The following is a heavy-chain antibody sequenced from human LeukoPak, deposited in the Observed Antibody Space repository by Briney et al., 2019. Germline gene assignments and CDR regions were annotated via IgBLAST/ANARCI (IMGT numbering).Heavy chain of an antibody. CDR2: TGTAVDT. D-gene: IGHD7-27*01. J-gene: IGHJ3*02. CDR1: GFTFSSYD. V-gene: IGHV3-13*01. Sequence: PGVSLRLSCAASGFTFSSYDMHGVRQATGKGLEWVLATGTAVDTSYADSVKGRFTISRENAKNSLYLQMNSLRAGDTAVYYCARRNWGSGGGFDIWGQGTMVTVSS. CDR3: ARRNWGSGGGFDI.